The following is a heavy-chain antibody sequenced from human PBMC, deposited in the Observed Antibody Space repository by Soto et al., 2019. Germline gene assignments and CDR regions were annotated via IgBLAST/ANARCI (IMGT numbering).Heavy chain of an antibody. J-gene: IGHJ6*02. CDR3: ARHQSSRAGPTPMVAYGMDV. V-gene: IGHV4-39*01. CDR1: CGSISSSSYY. CDR2: IYYSGST. Sequence: SETLSLTCTVSCGSISSSSYYWGWIRQPPGKGLEWIGSIYYSGSTYYNPSLKSRVTISVDTSKNQFSLKLSSVTAADTAVYYCARHQSSRAGPTPMVAYGMDVWGQGTTVTVSS. D-gene: IGHD2-15*01.